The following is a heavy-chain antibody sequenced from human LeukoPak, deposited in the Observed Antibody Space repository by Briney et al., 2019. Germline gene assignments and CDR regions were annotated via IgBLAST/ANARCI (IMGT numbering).Heavy chain of an antibody. D-gene: IGHD3-10*01. V-gene: IGHV3-23*01. J-gene: IGHJ4*02. CDR3: ARGQYGSGNYQTGDY. Sequence: PGGSLRLSCAASGFTFSSYAVSWVRQAPGKGLEWVSAISGSGDSTNYADSVKGRFTISRDNAKNSLYLQMNSLRAEDTAVYYCARGQYGSGNYQTGDYWGQGTLVTVSS. CDR2: ISGSGDST. CDR1: GFTFSSYA.